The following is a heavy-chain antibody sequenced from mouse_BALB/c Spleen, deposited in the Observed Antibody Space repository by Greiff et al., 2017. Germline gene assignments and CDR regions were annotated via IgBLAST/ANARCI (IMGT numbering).Heavy chain of an antibody. V-gene: IGHV5-17*02. CDR3: AREGVLWFAY. D-gene: IGHD2-14*01. CDR2: ISSGSSTI. J-gene: IGHJ3*01. CDR1: GFTFSSFG. Sequence: EVKVVESGGGLVQPGGSRKLSCAASGFTFSSFGMHWVRQAPEKGLEWVAYISSGSSTIYYADTVKGRFTISRDNPKNTLFLQMTSLRSEDTAMYYCAREGVLWFAYWGQGTLVTVSA.